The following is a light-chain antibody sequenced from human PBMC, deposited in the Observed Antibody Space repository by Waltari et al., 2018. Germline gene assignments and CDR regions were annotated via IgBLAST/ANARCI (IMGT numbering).Light chain of an antibody. CDR2: GNN. CDR1: NSNVGANS. V-gene: IGLV1-47*01. Sequence: QSILNKPPSASGTPGRTVTISCSGSNSNVGANSVCWYQQPPGTAPKLLIFGNNQRPSGVPDRFSGSKSGTSASLAIRGLRSEDEADYYCATWDDRLTAVFGGGTKLTVL. J-gene: IGLJ2*01. CDR3: ATWDDRLTAV.